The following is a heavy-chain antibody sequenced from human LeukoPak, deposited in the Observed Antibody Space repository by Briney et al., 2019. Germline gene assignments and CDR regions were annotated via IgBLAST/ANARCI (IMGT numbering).Heavy chain of an antibody. CDR1: GFTFSSYE. D-gene: IGHD3-9*01. Sequence: GGSMRLSCAASGFTFSSYEMNWVRQAPGKGLEWVSYISISGSTMYYADSVKGRFTLSRDNAKNSLYLQMNSLRVEDTAVYYCARAGRLTGSYYFDYWGQGTLVTVSS. J-gene: IGHJ4*02. CDR2: ISISGSTM. V-gene: IGHV3-48*03. CDR3: ARAGRLTGSYYFDY.